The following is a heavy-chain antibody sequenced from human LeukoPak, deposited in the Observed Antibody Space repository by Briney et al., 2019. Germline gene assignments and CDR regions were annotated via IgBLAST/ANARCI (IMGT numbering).Heavy chain of an antibody. CDR1: GYTFTHYA. J-gene: IGHJ4*02. Sequence: ASVKVSCKTSGYTFTHYAMNWVRQAPGQGLEWMGWINTNTGIPTYAQGFTGRFVLSVDTSAGTAYLRISSLEAEDSAVYYCARLLGSSSWFALAYWGQGSLVTVSS. V-gene: IGHV7-4-1*02. CDR3: ARLLGSSSWFALAY. CDR2: INTNTGIP. D-gene: IGHD6-13*01.